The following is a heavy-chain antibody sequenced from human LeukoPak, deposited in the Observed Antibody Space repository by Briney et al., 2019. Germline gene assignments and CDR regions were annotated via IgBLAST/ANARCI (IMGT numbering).Heavy chain of an antibody. J-gene: IGHJ4*02. CDR2: ISWNSGSI. CDR1: GFTFDDYD. V-gene: IGHV3-9*01. CDR3: AKDKEMATLSYYFDY. Sequence: PGRSLRLSCAASGFTFDDYDMHWVRQAPGKGLEWVSGISWNSGSIGYADSVKGRFTISRDNAKNSLYLQMNSLRAEDTALYYCAKDKEMATLSYYFDYWGQGTLVTVSS. D-gene: IGHD2-15*01.